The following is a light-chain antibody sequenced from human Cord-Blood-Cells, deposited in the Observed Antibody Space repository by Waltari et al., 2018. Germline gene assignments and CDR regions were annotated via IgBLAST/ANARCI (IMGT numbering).Light chain of an antibody. CDR3: QQYDNLPYS. CDR1: QDISNY. V-gene: IGKV1-33*01. J-gene: IGKJ2*03. CDR2: DAS. Sequence: DIQMTQSPSSLSASVGDRVTTTCQASQDISNYLNWYQQKPGKAPKLLIYDASNLETGVPSRLSGSGSGTDFTFTISSLQPEDIATYYCQQYDNLPYSFGQGTKLEIK.